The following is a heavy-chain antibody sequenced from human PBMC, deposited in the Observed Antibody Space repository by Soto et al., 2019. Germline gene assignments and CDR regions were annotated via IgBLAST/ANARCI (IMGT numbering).Heavy chain of an antibody. V-gene: IGHV4-34*01. CDR3: ARGRSYDFWSGYYWIDY. J-gene: IGHJ4*02. Sequence: SAALSLTCAVYGGHYCGYHWPWIHHPPGKGLEWIGEINHSGSTNYNPSLKSRVTISVDTSKNQFSLKLSSVTAADTAVYYCARGRSYDFWSGYYWIDYWGQGTLVTVSS. CDR1: GGHYCGYH. CDR2: INHSGST. D-gene: IGHD3-3*01.